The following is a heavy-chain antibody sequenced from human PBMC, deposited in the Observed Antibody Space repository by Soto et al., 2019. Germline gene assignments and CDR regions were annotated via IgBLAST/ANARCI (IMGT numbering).Heavy chain of an antibody. CDR1: GGTFSSYA. CDR3: ARAHARGGYSYGSGYKWFDH. V-gene: IGHV1-69*06. J-gene: IGHJ5*02. D-gene: IGHD5-18*01. Sequence: SVKVSCKASGGTFSSYAISWVRQAPGQGLEWMGGIIPIFGTANYAQKFQGRVTITADKSTSTAYMELSSLRSEDTAVYYCARAHARGGYSYGSGYKWFDHWGQGTLGNVSS. CDR2: IIPIFGTA.